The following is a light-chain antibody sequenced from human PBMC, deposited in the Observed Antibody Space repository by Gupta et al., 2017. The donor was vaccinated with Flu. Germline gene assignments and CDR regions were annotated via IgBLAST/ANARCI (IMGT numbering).Light chain of an antibody. V-gene: IGLV3-19*01. CDR3: NSRDSTDNHQAV. CDR2: AKN. J-gene: IGLJ2*01. CDR1: SLRKSY. Sequence: SSELTQYPAVSVALGQTVRITCQGDSLRKSYASWYQQKPGQAPVLVIYAKNIRPSGIPDRFSGSSSGNTASLTITGAQAEDEADYYCNSRDSTDNHQAVFGGGTKLTVL.